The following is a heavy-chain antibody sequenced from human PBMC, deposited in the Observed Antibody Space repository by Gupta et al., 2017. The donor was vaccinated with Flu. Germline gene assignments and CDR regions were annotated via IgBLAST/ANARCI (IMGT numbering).Heavy chain of an antibody. V-gene: IGHV3-23*01. Sequence: TISRDNSKNTLYLQMNSLRAEDTAVYYCAKGARLYPFDFWGQGTLVTVSS. D-gene: IGHD2-8*01. J-gene: IGHJ4*02. CDR3: AKGARLYPFDF.